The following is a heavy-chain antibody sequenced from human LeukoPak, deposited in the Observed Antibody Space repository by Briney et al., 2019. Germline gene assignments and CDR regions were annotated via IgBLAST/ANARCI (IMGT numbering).Heavy chain of an antibody. CDR2: ISASGGSP. CDR3: ARDSPPARPYYYYYYMDV. V-gene: IGHV3-23*01. D-gene: IGHD6-6*01. CDR1: GFTFSSYG. Sequence: RSGGSLRLSCAASGFTFSSYGMSWVRQAPGKGLEWVSAISASGGSPYYADSVKGRFTISRDNSMNTLFLQMNSLRAEDTAVYYCARDSPPARPYYYYYYMDVWGQGTTVTVSS. J-gene: IGHJ6*03.